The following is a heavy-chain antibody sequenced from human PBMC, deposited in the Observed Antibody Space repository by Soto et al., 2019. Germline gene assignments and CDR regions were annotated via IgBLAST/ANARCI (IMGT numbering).Heavy chain of an antibody. CDR3: ERAKSIFGIVTDVYDI. CDR2: IIPVHNIT. V-gene: IGHV1-69*04. D-gene: IGHD3-3*01. Sequence: QVQLVQSGAEVKKPGSSVKVSCMTSGGSFSGYVFTWVRQAPGQGLEWMGRIIPVHNITYYAESLQGRITISADTSSSTTYMELSTLRSDDTAVYFCERAKSIFGIVTDVYDIWGQGTMVIVSS. J-gene: IGHJ3*02. CDR1: GGSFSGYV.